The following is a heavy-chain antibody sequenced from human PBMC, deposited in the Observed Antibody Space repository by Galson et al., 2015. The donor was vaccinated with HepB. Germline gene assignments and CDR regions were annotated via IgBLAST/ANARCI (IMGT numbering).Heavy chain of an antibody. CDR3: ARLGRKPFWGNEAYCSSTSCYRYYYYYMDV. D-gene: IGHD2-2*01. J-gene: IGHJ6*03. CDR1: GYSFTSYW. V-gene: IGHV5-51*03. Sequence: QSGAEVKKPGESLKISCKGSGYSFTSYWIGWVRQMPGKGLEWMGIIYPGDSDTRYSPSFQGQVTISADKSISTAYLQWSSLKASDTAMYYCARLGRKPFWGNEAYCSSTSCYRYYYYYMDVWGKGTTVTVSS. CDR2: IYPGDSDT.